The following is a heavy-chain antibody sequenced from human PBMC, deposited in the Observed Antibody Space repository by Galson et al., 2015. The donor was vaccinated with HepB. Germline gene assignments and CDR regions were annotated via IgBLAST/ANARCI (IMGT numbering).Heavy chain of an antibody. Sequence: SLRLSCAASGFTFSYHGLHWVRQAPGKGLEWMAVVWFDGSKEFYAESVKGRLTISRDNFKNTLYLQMNSLRAEDTAVYYCARYNGGSALDYWGQGTLVTVSS. CDR2: VWFDGSKE. CDR3: ARYNGGSALDY. V-gene: IGHV3-33*08. J-gene: IGHJ4*02. CDR1: GFTFSYHG. D-gene: IGHD1-14*01.